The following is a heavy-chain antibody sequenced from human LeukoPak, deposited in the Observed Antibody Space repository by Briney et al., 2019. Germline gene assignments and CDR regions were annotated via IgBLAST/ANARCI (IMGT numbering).Heavy chain of an antibody. CDR2: IYYSGST. J-gene: IGHJ4*02. Sequence: PSETLSLTCTVSGGSISSSSYYWGWIRQPPGKGLEWIGSIYYSGSTYYNPSLKSRVTISVDTSKNQFSLKLSSVTAADTAVYYCASSLTYDYYGPYYFDYWGQGTLVTVSS. V-gene: IGHV4-39*01. CDR3: ASSLTYDYYGPYYFDY. CDR1: GGSISSSSYY. D-gene: IGHD3-10*01.